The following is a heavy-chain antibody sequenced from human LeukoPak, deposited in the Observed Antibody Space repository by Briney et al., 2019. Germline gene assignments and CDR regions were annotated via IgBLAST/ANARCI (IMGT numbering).Heavy chain of an antibody. D-gene: IGHD3-10*02. Sequence: GGSLRLSCAASGFTFSSYAMHWVRQAPGKGLEWVSYISSSGSTIYYADSVKGRFTISRDNAKNSLYLQMNSLRAEDTAVYYCARDLFGIRERWGQGTLVTVSS. J-gene: IGHJ4*02. V-gene: IGHV3-48*03. CDR2: ISSSGSTI. CDR1: GFTFSSYA. CDR3: ARDLFGIRER.